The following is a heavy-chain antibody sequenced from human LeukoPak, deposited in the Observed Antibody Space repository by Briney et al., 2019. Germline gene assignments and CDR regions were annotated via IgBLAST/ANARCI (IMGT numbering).Heavy chain of an antibody. CDR3: AKDMYYDSSGPVFDY. D-gene: IGHD3-22*01. Sequence: GGSLRLSCAASGFTFSSYAMSWVRQAPGKGLEWVSTISGSGGNTYYADSVKGRFTISRDTSKNTLYLQMNSPRAEDTAVYYCAKDMYYDSSGPVFDYWGQGTLVTVSS. V-gene: IGHV3-23*01. J-gene: IGHJ4*02. CDR1: GFTFSSYA. CDR2: ISGSGGNT.